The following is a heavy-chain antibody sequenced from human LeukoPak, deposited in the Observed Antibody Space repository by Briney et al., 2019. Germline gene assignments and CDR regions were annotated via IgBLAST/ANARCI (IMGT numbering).Heavy chain of an antibody. J-gene: IGHJ4*02. CDR3: ARDRGYSYGWIDFDY. CDR2: IIPIFGTA. CDR1: GGTFSSYA. D-gene: IGHD5-18*01. V-gene: IGHV1-69*01. Sequence: SVKVSCKASGGTFSSYAISWVRQAPGQGLEWMGGIIPIFGTASYAQKFQGRVTITADESTSTAYIELSSLRSEDTAVYYCARDRGYSYGWIDFDYWGQGTLVTVSS.